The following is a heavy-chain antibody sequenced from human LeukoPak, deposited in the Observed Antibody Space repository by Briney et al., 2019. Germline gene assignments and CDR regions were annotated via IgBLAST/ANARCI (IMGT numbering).Heavy chain of an antibody. Sequence: TGGSLRLSCAASGFTFSSYGMHWVRQAPGKGLEWVAVIWYDGSNKYYADSVKGRFTISRDNSKNTLYLQMNSLRAEDTAVYYCARDNYDILTARYFDYWGLGTLVTVSS. J-gene: IGHJ4*02. CDR2: IWYDGSNK. D-gene: IGHD3-9*01. CDR3: ARDNYDILTARYFDY. CDR1: GFTFSSYG. V-gene: IGHV3-33*01.